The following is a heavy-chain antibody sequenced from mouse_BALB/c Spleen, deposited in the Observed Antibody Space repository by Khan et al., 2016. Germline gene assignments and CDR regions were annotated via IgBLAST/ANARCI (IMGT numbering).Heavy chain of an antibody. CDR1: GYSITSGYS. V-gene: IGHV3-1*02. Sequence: EVQLLESGPDLVKPSQSLSLTCTVTGYSITSGYSWHWIRQFPGNKLEWTGYISYSGGTKYIPSLKSRISITRAKSKNKLFLQLNSVTPEYTATYYCTRSHGYYAMDYWGQGTSVTVSA. J-gene: IGHJ4*01. CDR3: TRSHGYYAMDY. CDR2: ISYSGGT.